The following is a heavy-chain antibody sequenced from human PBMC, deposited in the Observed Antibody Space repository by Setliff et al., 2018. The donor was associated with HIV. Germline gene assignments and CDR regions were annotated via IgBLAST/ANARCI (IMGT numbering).Heavy chain of an antibody. CDR1: GYTFTSYA. J-gene: IGHJ4*02. CDR3: ARRILGPTEVFDY. Sequence: GASVKVSCKASGYTFTSYAMNWVRQAPGQGLEWLGWINTGSGATRSQKFQDRATITMDTSASTAYMELNSLTSEDTAVYYCARRILGPTEVFDYWGQGTPVTVSS. V-gene: IGHV1-3*04. CDR2: INTGSGAT. D-gene: IGHD1-26*01.